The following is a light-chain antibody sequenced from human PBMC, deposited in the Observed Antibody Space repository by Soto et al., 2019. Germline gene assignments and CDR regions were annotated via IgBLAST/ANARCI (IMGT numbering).Light chain of an antibody. J-gene: IGLJ3*02. CDR3: SSYAGSNIPWV. Sequence: QSVLTQPPSASGSPGQSVTISCTGTSSDVGGYNYVSWYQQHPGKAPKLMIYEVSKRTSGVPDRFSGSKSGNTASLTVSGLQAEDEADYYCSSYAGSNIPWVFGGGTKVTVL. V-gene: IGLV2-8*01. CDR2: EVS. CDR1: SSDVGGYNY.